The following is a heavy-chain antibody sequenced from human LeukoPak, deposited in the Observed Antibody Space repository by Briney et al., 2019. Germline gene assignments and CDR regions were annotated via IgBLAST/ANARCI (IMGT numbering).Heavy chain of an antibody. Sequence: PGGSLRLSCAASGFTFSSYAMTWVRQAPGKGLEWVSAISGSGLSTYYADSVRGRFTISRDNSKNTVFLQMNSLTAADTAMHYCAKFRPSSTSGWLRDLDYWGQGTLVTVSS. J-gene: IGHJ4*02. CDR2: ISGSGLST. D-gene: IGHD6-19*01. CDR1: GFTFSSYA. CDR3: AKFRPSSTSGWLRDLDY. V-gene: IGHV3-23*01.